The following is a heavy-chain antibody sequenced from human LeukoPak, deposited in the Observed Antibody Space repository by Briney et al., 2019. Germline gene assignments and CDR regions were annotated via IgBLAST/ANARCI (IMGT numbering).Heavy chain of an antibody. J-gene: IGHJ4*02. CDR3: ARGLWGSSLERTIDY. Sequence: SETLSLTCTVSGGSISSSSYYWGWIRQPPGKGREYIGSMYYSGTTYYNPSLKSRVTISIDTPKNQFFLKLSPVTATETPRYSCARGLWGSSLERTIDYCGEGTLVTVSS. D-gene: IGHD3-16*01. CDR1: GGSISSSSYY. CDR2: MYYSGTT. V-gene: IGHV4-39*07.